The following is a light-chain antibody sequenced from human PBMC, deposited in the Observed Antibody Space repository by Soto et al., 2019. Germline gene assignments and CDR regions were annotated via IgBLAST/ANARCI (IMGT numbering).Light chain of an antibody. CDR3: SSYTSSSTPYV. J-gene: IGLJ1*01. V-gene: IGLV2-14*01. Sequence: QSVLTQPASVSGSPGQSITISCTGTSSDVGGYNYVSWYQHHPGKAPKLMISEVSNRPSGVSNRFSGSKSGNTASLTISGLQPEDEADYYCSSYTSSSTPYVFGTGTKLTVL. CDR1: SSDVGGYNY. CDR2: EVS.